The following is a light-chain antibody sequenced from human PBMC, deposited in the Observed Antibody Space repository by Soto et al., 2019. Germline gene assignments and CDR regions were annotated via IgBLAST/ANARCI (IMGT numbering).Light chain of an antibody. CDR3: QQANSFPLT. Sequence: DILMTQSPSSVSASVGARVTITCRASQAIGTWLAWFQQKPGEAPNLLIYAASSLQSGVPSRFSGSGSGTDFTLTISSLQPEDFVTYYCQQANSFPLTFGGGTKVEIK. J-gene: IGKJ4*01. CDR1: QAIGTW. V-gene: IGKV1-12*01. CDR2: AAS.